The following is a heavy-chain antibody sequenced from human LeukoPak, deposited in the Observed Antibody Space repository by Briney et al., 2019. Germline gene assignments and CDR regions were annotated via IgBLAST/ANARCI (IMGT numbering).Heavy chain of an antibody. CDR3: ASSSGYSYGYGHKAKRSFDY. V-gene: IGHV4-34*01. J-gene: IGHJ4*02. CDR1: GGSFSGYY. D-gene: IGHD5-18*01. Sequence: SETLSLTCAVYGGSFSGYYWSWIRQPPGKGLEWIGEINHSGSTNYNPSLKSRVTISVDTSKNQFSLKLSSVAAADTAVYYCASSSGYSYGYGHKAKRSFDYWGQGTLVTVSS. CDR2: INHSGST.